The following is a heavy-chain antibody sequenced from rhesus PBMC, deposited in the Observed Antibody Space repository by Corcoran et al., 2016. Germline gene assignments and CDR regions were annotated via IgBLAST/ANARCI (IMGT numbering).Heavy chain of an antibody. CDR2: IYGRGGST. J-gene: IGHJ4*01. CDR3: AGYRNLEP. CDR1: GGSISSSTR. Sequence: QVQLQQWGEGLVKPSETLSLTCAVSGGSISSSTRWIWIRWSPGKWLEWIGGIYGRGGSTEYNPSLKSRVTISIKTSKNQYSLKRSSVTDANTAVYYCAGYRNLEPWGQGVLVTVSS. D-gene: IGHD3-3*01. V-gene: IGHV4-93*02.